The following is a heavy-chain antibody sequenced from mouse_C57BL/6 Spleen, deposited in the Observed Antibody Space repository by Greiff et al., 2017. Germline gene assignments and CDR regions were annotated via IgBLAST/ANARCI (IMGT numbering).Heavy chain of an antibody. V-gene: IGHV3-6*01. D-gene: IGHD1-1*01. J-gene: IGHJ2*01. CDR3: AVYYYGRAYYVDY. CDR2: ISYDGSH. Sequence: EVQLQQSGPGLVKPSQSLSLTCSVTGYSITSGYYWNWIRQFPGNKLEWMGYISYDGSHNYNPSLKNRISITLDTSKNQLFLKLNSVTTEDTATYYCAVYYYGRAYYVDYWGQDTTLTVSS. CDR1: GYSITSGYY.